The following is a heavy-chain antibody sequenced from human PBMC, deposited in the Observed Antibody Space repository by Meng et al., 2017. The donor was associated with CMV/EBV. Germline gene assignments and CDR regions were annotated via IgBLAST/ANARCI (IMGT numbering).Heavy chain of an antibody. D-gene: IGHD2-2*01. CDR1: GFTVSSNY. Sequence: GESLKISCAASGFTVSSNYMSWVRQAPGKGLEWVSVIYSGGSTYYADYVKGRFTISRDNSKNTLYLQMNSLRAEDTAVYYCATAYCSSTSCYPWGQGTLVTVSS. CDR3: ATAYCSSTSCYP. CDR2: IYSGGST. V-gene: IGHV3-53*01. J-gene: IGHJ5*02.